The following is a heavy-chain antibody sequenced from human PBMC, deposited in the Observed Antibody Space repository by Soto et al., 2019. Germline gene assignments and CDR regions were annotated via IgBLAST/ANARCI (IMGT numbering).Heavy chain of an antibody. J-gene: IGHJ4*02. CDR3: ARETGFYDFWSGYYTSYYFDY. V-gene: IGHV3-66*01. CDR2: IYSGGST. Sequence: GGSLRLSCAASGFTVSSNYMSWVRQAPGKGLEWVSVIYSGGSTYYADSVKGRFTISRDNSKNTLYLQMNSLRAEDTAVYYCARETGFYDFWSGYYTSYYFDYWGQGTLVTVSS. CDR1: GFTVSSNY. D-gene: IGHD3-3*01.